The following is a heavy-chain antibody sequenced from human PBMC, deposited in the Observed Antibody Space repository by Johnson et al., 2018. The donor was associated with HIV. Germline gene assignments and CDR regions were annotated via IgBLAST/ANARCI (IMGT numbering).Heavy chain of an antibody. CDR3: ARAVRIGVGGTVLGASDI. J-gene: IGHJ3*02. Sequence: VQLVESGGGLVQPGGSLRLSCAASGFTFSTYWMHWVRQAPGKGLVWVSRINSDGSSTSYADSVKGRFTISRDNAKNTLYLQMNSLRVEDTALYYCARAVRIGVGGTVLGASDIWGQGTMVTVSS. V-gene: IGHV3-74*01. CDR2: INSDGSST. D-gene: IGHD6-13*01. CDR1: GFTFSTYW.